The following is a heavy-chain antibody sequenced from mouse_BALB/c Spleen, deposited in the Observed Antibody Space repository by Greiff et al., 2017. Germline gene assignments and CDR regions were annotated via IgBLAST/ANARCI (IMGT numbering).Heavy chain of an antibody. D-gene: IGHD1-1*01. CDR1: GFTFTDYY. CDR3: ARAPPYDGSSYDWYFDV. CDR2: IRNKANGYTT. V-gene: IGHV7-3*02. Sequence: EVQLVESGGGLVQPGGSLRISCATSGFTFTDYYMSWVRQPPGKALEWLGFIRNKANGYTTGYSASVKGMFTISRDNSQSILYLQMNTLRAEDSATYYSARAPPYDGSSYDWYFDVWGAGTTVTVSS. J-gene: IGHJ1*01.